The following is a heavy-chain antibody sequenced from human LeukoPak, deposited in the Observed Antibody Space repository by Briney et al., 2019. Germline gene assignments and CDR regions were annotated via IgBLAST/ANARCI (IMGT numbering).Heavy chain of an antibody. J-gene: IGHJ6*03. CDR2: MSSSISYI. Sequence: GGSLRLSCAASGFTFSSYTMNWVRQAPGKGLEWVSSMSSSISYIYYADSVKGRFTISRDNAKNSLYLQMNSLRAEDTPMYYCAKVGTRMVTIVAPYYMDVWGKGTTVTVSS. CDR3: AKVGTRMVTIVAPYYMDV. V-gene: IGHV3-21*01. D-gene: IGHD5-24*01. CDR1: GFTFSSYT.